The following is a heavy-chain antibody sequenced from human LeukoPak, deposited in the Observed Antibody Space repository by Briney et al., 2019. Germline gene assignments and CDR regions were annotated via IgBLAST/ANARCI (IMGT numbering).Heavy chain of an antibody. V-gene: IGHV4-39*01. CDR3: ARSERRGYGGGFWFDP. D-gene: IGHD4-23*01. CDR1: GGSIRSSYYY. J-gene: IGHJ5*02. Sequence: SETLSLTCTVSGGSIRSSYYYWGWIRQPPGKGLEWIGSIYDSGRTYYNPSLKSRVTISVDTSKNQFSLKLNSVTAADTAVYYRARSERRGYGGGFWFDPWGQGTLVTVSS. CDR2: IYDSGRT.